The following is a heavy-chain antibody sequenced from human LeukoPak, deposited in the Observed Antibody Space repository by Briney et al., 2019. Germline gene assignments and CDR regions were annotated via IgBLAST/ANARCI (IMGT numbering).Heavy chain of an antibody. CDR3: ARENWNYGEDF. V-gene: IGHV4-4*07. Sequence: PSETLSLTCAVSGDSVKSYYWSWIRQPAGKGLEWIGRVHSSRGSNYNPSLKSRVTMSVDTSKNQVSLKLIAVTAADSAVYYCARENWNYGEDFWGQGALVTVSS. J-gene: IGHJ4*02. CDR2: VHSSRGS. CDR1: GDSVKSYY. D-gene: IGHD1-7*01.